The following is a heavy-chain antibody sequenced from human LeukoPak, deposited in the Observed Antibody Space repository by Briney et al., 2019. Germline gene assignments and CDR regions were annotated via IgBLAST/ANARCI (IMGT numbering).Heavy chain of an antibody. Sequence: ASVKVSCKASGGTFSSYAISWVRQAPGQGPEWMGGIIPIFGTANYAQKFQGRVTITTDESTSTAYMELSSLRSEDTAVYYCARTYYYDSSGSGPYYFDYWGQGTLVTVSS. CDR2: IIPIFGTA. CDR3: ARTYYYDSSGSGPYYFDY. D-gene: IGHD3-22*01. J-gene: IGHJ4*02. V-gene: IGHV1-69*05. CDR1: GGTFSSYA.